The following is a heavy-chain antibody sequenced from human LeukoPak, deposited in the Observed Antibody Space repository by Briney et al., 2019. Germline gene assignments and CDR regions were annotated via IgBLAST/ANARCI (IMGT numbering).Heavy chain of an antibody. CDR2: IYGDGST. CDR1: GFTVRNYC. J-gene: IGHJ5*02. Sequence: HPGGSLRLSCAASGFTVRNYCMSWVRQAPGKGLEWVAVIYGDGSTYYADSVKGRFTISSDNLKNTLSLQMDSLRAADTAMYYCARGSPVASGRYSIYSSWDQGTLVTVSP. D-gene: IGHD3-10*01. V-gene: IGHV3-53*01. CDR3: ARGSPVASGRYSIYSS.